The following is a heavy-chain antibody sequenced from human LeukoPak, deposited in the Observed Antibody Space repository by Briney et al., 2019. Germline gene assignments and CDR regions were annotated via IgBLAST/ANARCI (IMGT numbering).Heavy chain of an antibody. V-gene: IGHV1-69*13. Sequence: SVKVSCKASGYTFTSYDISWVRQAPGQGLEWMGGIIPIFGTANYAQKFQGRVTITADESTSTAYMELSSLRSEDTAVYYCARAGTRGVIRGPFDYWGQGTLVTVSS. D-gene: IGHD3-10*01. CDR2: IIPIFGTA. CDR3: ARAGTRGVIRGPFDY. J-gene: IGHJ4*02. CDR1: GYTFTSYD.